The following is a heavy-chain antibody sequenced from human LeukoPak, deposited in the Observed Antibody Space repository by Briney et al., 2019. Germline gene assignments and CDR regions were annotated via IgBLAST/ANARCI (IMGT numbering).Heavy chain of an antibody. V-gene: IGHV4-59*08. J-gene: IGHJ4*02. CDR2: IYYSGST. Sequence: SETLSLTCAVSGGSISSYYWSWIRQPPGKGLEWIGYIYYSGSTNYNPSLKSRVTISVDTSKNQFSLKLDSVTAADTAVYYCAKGTSSGWYYFDYWGQGTLVTVSS. D-gene: IGHD6-19*01. CDR1: GGSISSYY. CDR3: AKGTSSGWYYFDY.